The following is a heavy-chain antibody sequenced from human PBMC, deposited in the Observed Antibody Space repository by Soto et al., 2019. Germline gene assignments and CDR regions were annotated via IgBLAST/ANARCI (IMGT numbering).Heavy chain of an antibody. D-gene: IGHD5-12*01. J-gene: IGHJ5*02. CDR1: GGSISSYY. CDR2: IYYSGST. V-gene: IGHV4-59*01. CDR3: ARGPPADIGGWFDT. Sequence: SETLSLTCTVSGGSISSYYWSWIRQPPWKGLEWIGYIYYSGSTNYNPSLKSRVTISVDTYKNQFSLKLSSVTAADTAVYYCARGPPADIGGWFDTWGQGKLVTVSS.